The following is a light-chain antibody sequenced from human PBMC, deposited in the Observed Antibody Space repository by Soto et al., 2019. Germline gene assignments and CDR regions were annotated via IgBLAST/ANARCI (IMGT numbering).Light chain of an antibody. J-gene: IGKJ1*01. CDR1: QSISSW. CDR2: DAS. V-gene: IGKV1-5*01. Sequence: DIQMTQSPSTLSASVGDRVTITCRASQSISSWLAWYQQKPGKAPKLLIYDASSVESGVPSRFSGSGSGTEFTLTISSLQPDDFATYYCQQYNSYSWTFGQGTKVDI. CDR3: QQYNSYSWT.